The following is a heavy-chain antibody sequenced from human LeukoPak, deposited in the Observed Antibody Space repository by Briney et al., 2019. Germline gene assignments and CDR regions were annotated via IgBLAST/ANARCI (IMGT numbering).Heavy chain of an antibody. CDR3: AREGTTTSFDY. V-gene: IGHV3-48*03. CDR2: ISSSGSTI. J-gene: IGHJ4*02. Sequence: GGSLRLSCAASGLTFSSYEMNWVRQAPGKGLEWVSYISSSGSTIYYADSVKGRFTISRDNAKNSLYLQMNSLRAEDTAVYYCAREGTTTSFDYWGQGTLVTVSS. CDR1: GLTFSSYE. D-gene: IGHD1-26*01.